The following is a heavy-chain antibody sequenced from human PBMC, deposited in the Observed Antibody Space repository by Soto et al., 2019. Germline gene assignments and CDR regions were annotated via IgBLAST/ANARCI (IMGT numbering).Heavy chain of an antibody. CDR1: GFTFSSYA. Sequence: LRLSCAASGFTFSSYAMSWVRQAPGKGLEWVSAISGSGGSTYYADSVKGRFTISRDNSKNTLYLQMNSLRAEDTAVYYCAKAEGSYSSAPADYWGQGTLVTVSS. J-gene: IGHJ4*02. CDR3: AKAEGSYSSAPADY. CDR2: ISGSGGST. V-gene: IGHV3-23*01. D-gene: IGHD6-19*01.